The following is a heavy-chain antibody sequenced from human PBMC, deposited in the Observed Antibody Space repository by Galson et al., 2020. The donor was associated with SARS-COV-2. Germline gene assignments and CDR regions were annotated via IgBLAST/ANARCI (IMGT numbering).Heavy chain of an antibody. J-gene: IGHJ5*02. D-gene: IGHD3-3*01. V-gene: IGHV4-61*02. CDR1: DGSNTTATYY. CDR3: ARGVWSVSVVLTWFDA. Sequence: SETLSLTCTVTDGSNTTATYYCNWIRPNAGKQLESIGPIYTDANTNYNPSLKSRVTISLDTSKNQFSLKQKSVTAADTAVYCCARGVWSVSVVLTWFDAWGWGTLVTVAS. CDR2: IYTDANT.